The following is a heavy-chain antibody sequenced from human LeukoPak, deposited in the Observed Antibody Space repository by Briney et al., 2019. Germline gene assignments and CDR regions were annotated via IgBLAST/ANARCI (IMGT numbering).Heavy chain of an antibody. D-gene: IGHD3-10*01. Sequence: GGSLRLSCAASGFTFDDYGMSWVRQAPGKGLEWVSGINWNGGSTGYADSVKGRFTISRDNAKNSLYLQMNSLRAEDTALYHCARDRGPYYFDYWGQGTLVTVSS. V-gene: IGHV3-20*01. CDR2: INWNGGST. CDR1: GFTFDDYG. J-gene: IGHJ4*02. CDR3: ARDRGPYYFDY.